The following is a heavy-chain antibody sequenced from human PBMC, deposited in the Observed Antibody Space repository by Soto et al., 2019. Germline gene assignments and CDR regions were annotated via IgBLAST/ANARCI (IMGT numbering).Heavy chain of an antibody. V-gene: IGHV3-23*01. CDR3: TKVSSSWCFDY. CDR1: GFTFSSYA. D-gene: IGHD6-13*01. Sequence: PGGSLRLACAASGFTFSSYAMSWVRQAPGKGREWVSAISGSGGSTYYADAVKGRFTFSRDNSKNTLYLQIDSLRADDTAVYNCTKVSSSWCFDYWGQGTRDTVSS. CDR2: ISGSGGST. J-gene: IGHJ4*02.